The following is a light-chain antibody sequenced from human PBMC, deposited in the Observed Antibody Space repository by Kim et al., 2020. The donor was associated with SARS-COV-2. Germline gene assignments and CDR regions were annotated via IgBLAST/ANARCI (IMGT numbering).Light chain of an antibody. V-gene: IGKV3D-15*02. CDR3: QQYNTSPLT. Sequence: SPGERAPPSCRASQSVSNNLAWYQHKPGQAPRLLIYGASTRATGIPARFSGSGSGTDFTLTISSLQPEDFAVYHCQQYNTSPLTFGGGTKVDIK. J-gene: IGKJ4*02. CDR2: GAS. CDR1: QSVSNN.